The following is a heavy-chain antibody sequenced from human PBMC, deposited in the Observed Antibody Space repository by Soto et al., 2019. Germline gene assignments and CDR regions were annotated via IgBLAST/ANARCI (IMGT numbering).Heavy chain of an antibody. Sequence: EVQLVESGGGLIQPGGSLRLSCVVSGFTVSSANYMSWVRQAPGKGLGWVSVIYSAGTTYYADSVKGRFTISRDNSKNTLYLQMNSRRAEDTAVYYCHGDGYWGQGTLVTVSS. J-gene: IGHJ4*02. V-gene: IGHV3-53*01. CDR3: HGDGY. CDR1: GFTVSSANY. CDR2: IYSAGTT.